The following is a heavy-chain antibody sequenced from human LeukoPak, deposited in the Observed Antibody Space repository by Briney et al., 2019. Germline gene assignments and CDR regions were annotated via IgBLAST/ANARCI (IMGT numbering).Heavy chain of an antibody. V-gene: IGHV3-53*01. CDR3: ARAEGGTVTPKAFDY. D-gene: IGHD4-17*01. CDR1: GFTVSSNS. CDR2: IYSDNT. Sequence: GGSLRLSCTVSGFTVSSNSMSWVRQAPGKGLEWVSFIYSDNTHYSDSVKGRFTISRDNSKNTLYLQMNSLRAEDTAVYYCARAEGGTVTPKAFDYWGQGTLVTVSS. J-gene: IGHJ4*02.